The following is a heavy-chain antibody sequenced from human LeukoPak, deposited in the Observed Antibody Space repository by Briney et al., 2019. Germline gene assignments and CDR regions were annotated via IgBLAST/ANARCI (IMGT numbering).Heavy chain of an antibody. J-gene: IGHJ4*02. D-gene: IGHD6-13*01. CDR1: GFTFSNYA. CDR3: GKDQNVAAAGFPYDY. V-gene: IGHV3-23*01. CDR2: ISGSGDST. Sequence: PGGSLSLSCAASGFTFSNYAMSWVRQAPGKGLEWVSAISGSGDSTYYADSVKGRFTISRDNSKNTLYLQMNSLRAEDTAVYYCGKDQNVAAAGFPYDYWGQGTLVTVSS.